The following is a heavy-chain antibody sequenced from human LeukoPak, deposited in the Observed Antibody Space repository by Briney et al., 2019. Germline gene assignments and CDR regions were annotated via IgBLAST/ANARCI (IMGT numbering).Heavy chain of an antibody. CDR3: ARGYYDSRGYSNTFDI. CDR2: IYYSGNT. V-gene: IGHV4-59*01. D-gene: IGHD3-22*01. CDR1: GGSISSYY. Sequence: SETLSLTCTVSGGSISSYYWSWIRQPPGKGLEWIGYIYYSGNTKYNPSLESRVTISVDASNNQFSLRLSSVTAADTAFYYCARGYYDSRGYSNTFDIWGQGTLVTVSS. J-gene: IGHJ3*02.